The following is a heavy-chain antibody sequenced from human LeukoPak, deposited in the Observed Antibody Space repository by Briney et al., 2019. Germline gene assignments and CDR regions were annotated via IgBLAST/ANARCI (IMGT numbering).Heavy chain of an antibody. V-gene: IGHV3-30*04. CDR3: ARGFDY. Sequence: GGSLRLSCAASGFTFSSYAMHWVRQAPGKGLEWVAVISYDGSNKYYADSVKGRFTISRDNSKNTLYLQMSSLRAEDTAVYYCARGFDYWGQGTLVTVSS. CDR2: ISYDGSNK. J-gene: IGHJ4*02. CDR1: GFTFSSYA.